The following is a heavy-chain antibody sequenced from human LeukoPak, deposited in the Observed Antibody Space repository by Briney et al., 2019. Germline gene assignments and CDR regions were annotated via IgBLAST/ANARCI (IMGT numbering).Heavy chain of an antibody. CDR2: ISSSGGYI. CDR3: ARDGEVGVGRWFDP. D-gene: IGHD1-26*01. Sequence: PGGSLRLSCAASGFTFSSYSMNWVRQAPGKGLEWVSSISSSGGYIYYADSVKGRFTISRDNAKNSLSLQMNSLRAEDTAVYYCARDGEVGVGRWFDPWGQGTLVTVSS. V-gene: IGHV3-21*01. CDR1: GFTFSSYS. J-gene: IGHJ5*02.